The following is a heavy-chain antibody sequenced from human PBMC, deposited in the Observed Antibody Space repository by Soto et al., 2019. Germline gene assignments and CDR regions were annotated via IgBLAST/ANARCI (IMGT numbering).Heavy chain of an antibody. V-gene: IGHV3-30*18. CDR3: AKNPRTTLYYYYGMDV. CDR1: GFTFSSYG. D-gene: IGHD4-17*01. CDR2: ISYDGSNK. J-gene: IGHJ6*02. Sequence: GGSLRLSCAASGFTFSSYGMHWVRQAPGKGLEWVAVISYDGSNKYYADSVKGRFTISRDNSKNTLYLQMNSLRAEDKAVYYCAKNPRTTLYYYYGMDVWGQGTTVTVSS.